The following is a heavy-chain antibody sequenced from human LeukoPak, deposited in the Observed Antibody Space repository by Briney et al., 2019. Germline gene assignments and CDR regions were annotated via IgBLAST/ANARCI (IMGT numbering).Heavy chain of an antibody. V-gene: IGHV1-18*01. CDR3: ATEVYYGSGSYYRDFDP. D-gene: IGHD3-10*01. J-gene: IGHJ5*02. CDR1: GYTFTSYG. Sequence: ASVKVSCKASGYTFTSYGISWVRQAPGQGLEWMGWISAYNGNTNYAQKLQGRVTMTTDTSTSTAYMELRSLRSEDTAVYYCATEVYYGSGSYYRDFDPWGQGTLVTVSS. CDR2: ISAYNGNT.